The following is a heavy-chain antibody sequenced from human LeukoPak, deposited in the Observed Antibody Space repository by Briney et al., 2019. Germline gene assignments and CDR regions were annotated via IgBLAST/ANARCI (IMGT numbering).Heavy chain of an antibody. CDR3: ARDSRRNDIVVVPAAMEGTYYYYGMDV. CDR1: GGSFSGYY. CDR2: INHSGST. D-gene: IGHD2-2*01. J-gene: IGHJ6*04. V-gene: IGHV4-34*01. Sequence: PSETLSLTCAVYGGSFSGYYWSWIRQPPGKGLEWLGEINHSGSTNYNPSLKSRVTISVDTSKNQFSLKLSSVTAADTVVYYCARDSRRNDIVVVPAAMEGTYYYYGMDVWGKGTTVTVSS.